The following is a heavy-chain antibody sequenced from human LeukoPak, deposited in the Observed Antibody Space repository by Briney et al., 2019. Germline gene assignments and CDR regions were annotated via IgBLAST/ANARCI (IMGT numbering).Heavy chain of an antibody. V-gene: IGHV4-39*01. CDR3: ARHRQRSVLLWFGDNWFDP. CDR1: GGSISSSSYY. CDR2: IYYNGST. Sequence: SETLSLTCTVSGGSISSSSYYWGWIRQPPGKGLEWIGSIYYNGSTYYNPSLKSRVTISVDTSKNQFSLKLSSATAADTAVYYCARHRQRSVLLWFGDNWFDPWGQGTLVTVSS. J-gene: IGHJ5*02. D-gene: IGHD3-10*01.